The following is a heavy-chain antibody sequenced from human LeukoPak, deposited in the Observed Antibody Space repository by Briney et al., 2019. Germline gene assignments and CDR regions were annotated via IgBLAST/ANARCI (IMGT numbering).Heavy chain of an antibody. CDR1: GFTFKSYS. J-gene: IGHJ6*02. D-gene: IGHD3-10*01. Sequence: GGSLRLSCAASGFTFKSYSMSWVRQAPGKGLEWVSAISGGGDSTYYADPVKGRFTISRDNSKNTVSLQMNSLRAEDTAVYYCAKVRSVMVRGVIDVWGQGTTVTVSS. CDR3: AKVRSVMVRGVIDV. V-gene: IGHV3-23*01. CDR2: ISGGGDST.